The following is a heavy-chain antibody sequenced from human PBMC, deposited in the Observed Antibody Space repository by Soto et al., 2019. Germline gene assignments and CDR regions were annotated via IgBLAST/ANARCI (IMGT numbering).Heavy chain of an antibody. CDR1: GGTFSSYA. CDR2: IIPIFGTA. D-gene: IGHD6-13*01. J-gene: IGHJ6*02. V-gene: IGHV1-69*06. CDR3: AKPSSSWYLGYYYYGMDV. Sequence: QVQLVQSGAEVKKPGSSVKVSCKASGGTFSSYAISWVRQAPGQGLEWMGGIIPIFGTANYAQKFQGRVTITADKSTSTAYIELSSLRSEDTDVYYCAKPSSSWYLGYYYYGMDVWGQGTTVTVSS.